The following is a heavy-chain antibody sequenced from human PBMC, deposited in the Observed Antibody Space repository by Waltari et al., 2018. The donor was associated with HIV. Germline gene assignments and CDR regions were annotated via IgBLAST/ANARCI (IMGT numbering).Heavy chain of an antibody. V-gene: IGHV1-8*01. CDR3: GRQYCNRTSCQVDVYGRDV. CDR1: GYTFTSYD. CDR2: VIPKSGRT. Sequence: QVQLVQSGAEVKKPAASVKVSCKASGYTFTSYDINWVRQATGQGLEWMGWVIPKSGRTGKCQRLHGRVTMTRNSSISTAYMELSSLRSEGTAVNYCGRQYCNRTSCQVDVYGRDVWGQGSTVTVSS. D-gene: IGHD2-2*01. J-gene: IGHJ6*02.